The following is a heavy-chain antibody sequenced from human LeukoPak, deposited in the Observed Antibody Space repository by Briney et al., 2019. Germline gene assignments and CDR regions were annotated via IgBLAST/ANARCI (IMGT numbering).Heavy chain of an antibody. J-gene: IGHJ4*02. CDR2: TNPDNGNT. V-gene: IGHV1-18*01. CDR1: GYTFTTYG. Sequence: ASVKVFCKTSGYTFTTYGITWVRQAPGQGLEWMGWTNPDNGNTNYAQKFQGRVTMTTDTFTSTAYMELRSLRSDDTAVYYCARGYYYDSSDHVGDYWGQGTLVTVSS. CDR3: ARGYYYDSSDHVGDY. D-gene: IGHD3-22*01.